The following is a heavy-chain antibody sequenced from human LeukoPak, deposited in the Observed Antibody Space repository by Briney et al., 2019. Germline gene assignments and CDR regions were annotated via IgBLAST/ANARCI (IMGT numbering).Heavy chain of an antibody. V-gene: IGHV4-59*08. Sequence: SETLSLTCTVSGGSISSYYWSWIRQPPGKGLGWIGYIYYSGSTNYNPSLKSRVTISVDTSKNQFSLKLSSVTAADTAVYYCARSHGDSYYYYYYGMDVWGQGTTVTVSS. D-gene: IGHD4-17*01. CDR1: GGSISSYY. CDR2: IYYSGST. J-gene: IGHJ6*02. CDR3: ARSHGDSYYYYYYGMDV.